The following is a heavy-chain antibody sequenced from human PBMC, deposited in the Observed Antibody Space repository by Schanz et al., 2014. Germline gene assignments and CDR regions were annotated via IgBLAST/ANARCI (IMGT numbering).Heavy chain of an antibody. CDR3: MAMGRNASHYFDH. D-gene: IGHD1-1*01. J-gene: IGHJ4*02. CDR1: GFTFSTYY. Sequence: EVQLVESGGGLVKPGGSLRLSCAASGFTFSTYYMNWVRQAPGKGLEWVSSISSSSSYISYADSVKGRFTISRDNSNNTLYRQMKSLRAEDTAVYYCMAMGRNASHYFDHWGQGTLVTVSS. V-gene: IGHV3-21*02. CDR2: ISSSSSYI.